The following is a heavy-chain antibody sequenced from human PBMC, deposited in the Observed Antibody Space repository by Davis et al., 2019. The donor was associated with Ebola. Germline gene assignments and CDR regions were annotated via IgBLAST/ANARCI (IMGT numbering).Heavy chain of an antibody. D-gene: IGHD2-8*01. CDR2: ISYSGNS. Sequence: MPSETLSLTCTVSGGSISSSNYYWGWIRQPPGKGLEWIGTISYSGNSFYNPSLKSRVTISIDTSKNRLSLKLSSVTAADTAVYYCARSSRSYCTNGVCYPYYFDYWGQGTLVTVSS. CDR3: ARSSRSYCTNGVCYPYYFDY. CDR1: GGSISSSNYY. V-gene: IGHV4-39*07. J-gene: IGHJ4*02.